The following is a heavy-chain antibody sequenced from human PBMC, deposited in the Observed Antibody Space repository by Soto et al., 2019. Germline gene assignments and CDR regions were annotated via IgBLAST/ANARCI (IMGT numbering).Heavy chain of an antibody. V-gene: IGHV4-31*02. CDR3: ARGPVVTTSYYFDY. D-gene: IGHD2-15*01. CDR1: GGSISSGGYY. CDR2: IYYSGST. Sequence: PSETLSLTCTVSGGSISSGGYYWSRIRQHPGKGLEWIGYIYYSGSTYYNPSLKSRVTISVDTSKNQFSLKLSSVTAADTAVYYCARGPVVTTSYYFDYWGQGTLVTVSS. J-gene: IGHJ4*02.